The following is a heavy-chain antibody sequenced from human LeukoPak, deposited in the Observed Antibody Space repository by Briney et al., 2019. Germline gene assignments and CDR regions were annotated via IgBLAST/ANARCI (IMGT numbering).Heavy chain of an antibody. CDR1: GYTFSAFY. Sequence: ASVKVSCKTSGYTFSAFYMHWVRQAPGQGPEWMGWINPDSGGTNYAQKFQGRVTMTRDTSISTAYMELSRLRSDDTAVYYCARGVATTNLPQYYYYMDVWGKGTTVTVSS. D-gene: IGHD5-12*01. CDR2: INPDSGGT. J-gene: IGHJ6*03. V-gene: IGHV1-2*02. CDR3: ARGVATTNLPQYYYYMDV.